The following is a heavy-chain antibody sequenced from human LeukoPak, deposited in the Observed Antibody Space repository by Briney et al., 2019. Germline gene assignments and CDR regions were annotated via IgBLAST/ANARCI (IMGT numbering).Heavy chain of an antibody. Sequence: SETLSLTCAVYGGSFSGYYWSWIRQPPGKGLEWIGEIVHSGNTKYNPSLKSRVTISVDTSKNQFSLNLTSVTAADTAVYYCASRGYSGYPVNLYYFDYWGQGTLVTVSS. CDR3: ASRGYSGYPVNLYYFDY. D-gene: IGHD5-12*01. CDR2: IVHSGNT. V-gene: IGHV4-34*12. CDR1: GGSFSGYY. J-gene: IGHJ4*02.